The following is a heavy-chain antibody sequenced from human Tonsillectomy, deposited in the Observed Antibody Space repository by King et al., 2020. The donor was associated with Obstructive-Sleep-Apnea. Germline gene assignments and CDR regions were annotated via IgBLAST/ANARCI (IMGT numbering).Heavy chain of an antibody. CDR2: LPPLLSR. Sequence: LCLPFVFFVLSLLASSFSFLLPPPLRFRSFLFSLPPLLSRNHTPCVKPRVTISLDTSKNQFSLKLNSVTAADTTVYYCARGGAYYDVLTGSRRLYAFDIWGQGTMVTVST. J-gene: IGHJ3*02. CDR3: ARGGAYYDVLTGSRRLYAFDI. CDR1: VLSLLASS. D-gene: IGHD3-9*01. V-gene: IGHV4-34*01.